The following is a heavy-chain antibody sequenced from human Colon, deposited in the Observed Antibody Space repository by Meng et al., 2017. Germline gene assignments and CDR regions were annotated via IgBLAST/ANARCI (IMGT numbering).Heavy chain of an antibody. CDR3: AVSYYDYVYDFDI. D-gene: IGHD3-16*01. CDR2: IIPIFGTA. Sequence: SVKVSCKASGGTFSSYAISWVRQAPGQGLEWMGGIIPIFGTANYAQKFQGRVTITADKSTSTAYMELSSLRSEDTAVYYCAVSYYDYVYDFDIWGQGTMVTVSS. CDR1: GGTFSSYA. J-gene: IGHJ3*02. V-gene: IGHV1-69*06.